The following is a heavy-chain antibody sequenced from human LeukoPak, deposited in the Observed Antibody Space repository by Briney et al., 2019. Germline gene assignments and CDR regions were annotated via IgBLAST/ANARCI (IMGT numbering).Heavy chain of an antibody. J-gene: IGHJ3*02. CDR1: GFTFSSYG. D-gene: IGHD3-22*01. CDR3: AKDRISGYYLWQNAFDI. CDR2: IRYDGSNK. V-gene: IGHV3-30*02. Sequence: GGSLRLSCAASGFTFSSYGMHWVRQAPGKGLEWVAFIRYDGSNKYADSVKGRFTISRDNSRNTLYLQMNSLRAEDTAVYYCAKDRISGYYLWQNAFDIWGQGTMVTVSS.